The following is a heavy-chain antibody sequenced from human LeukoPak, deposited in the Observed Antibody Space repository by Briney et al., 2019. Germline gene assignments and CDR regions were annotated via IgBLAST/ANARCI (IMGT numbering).Heavy chain of an antibody. D-gene: IGHD6-19*01. J-gene: IGHJ4*02. CDR3: ARGMLAVAGTPVFDY. CDR1: GFTFSSYG. CDR2: ISTAGDT. V-gene: IGHV3-13*01. Sequence: GGSLRLSCAASGFTFSSYGMHWVRQATGKGLEWVSAISTAGDTYYPGSVKGRFTISRENAKNSLYLQVNSLRAGDTAVYCCARGMLAVAGTPVFDYWGQGTLVTVSS.